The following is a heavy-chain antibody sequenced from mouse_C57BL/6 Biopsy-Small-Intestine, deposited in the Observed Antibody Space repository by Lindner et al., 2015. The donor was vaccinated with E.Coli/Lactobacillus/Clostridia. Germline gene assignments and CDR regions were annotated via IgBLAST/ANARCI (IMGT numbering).Heavy chain of an antibody. Sequence: VQLQESGAELVKPGASVKLSCTVSGFSIKDYYIHWVKQRTEQGLEWIGRIDPEDDETKYAPKFQGKATLTSDTSSNTVYLQLSSLTFEDTAVYYCAPKFSYWGQGTLVTVSA. J-gene: IGHJ3*01. CDR2: IDPEDDET. V-gene: IGHV14-2*01. CDR1: GFSIKDYY. CDR3: APKFSY.